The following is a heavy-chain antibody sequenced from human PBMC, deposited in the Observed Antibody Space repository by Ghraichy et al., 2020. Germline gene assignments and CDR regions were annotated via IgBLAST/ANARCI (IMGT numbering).Heavy chain of an antibody. D-gene: IGHD3-3*01. J-gene: IGHJ5*02. CDR3: ARDISPSITIFGVVPGWFDP. CDR2: IYTSGST. CDR1: GGSISSYY. Sequence: SETSLTCTVSGGSISSYYWSWIRQPAGKGLEWIGRIYTSGSTNYNPSLKSRVTMSVDTSKNQFSLKLSSVTAAATAVYYCARDISPSITIFGVVPGWFDPWGQGTLVTVSS. V-gene: IGHV4-4*07.